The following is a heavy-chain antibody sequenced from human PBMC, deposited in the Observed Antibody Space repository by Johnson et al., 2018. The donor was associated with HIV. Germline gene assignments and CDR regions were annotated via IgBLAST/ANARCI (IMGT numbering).Heavy chain of an antibody. D-gene: IGHD6-19*01. V-gene: IGHV3-66*02. Sequence: MLLVESGGGLVQPGGSLRLSCAASGFTVSSNYMSWVRQAPGKGLEWVSVIYSGGSTYYADSVKGLFTISRDNSKNTLYLQMNSLRPEATAVYYCARDRPSGWPDAFDIWGQGTMVTVSS. J-gene: IGHJ3*02. CDR1: GFTVSSNY. CDR2: IYSGGST. CDR3: ARDRPSGWPDAFDI.